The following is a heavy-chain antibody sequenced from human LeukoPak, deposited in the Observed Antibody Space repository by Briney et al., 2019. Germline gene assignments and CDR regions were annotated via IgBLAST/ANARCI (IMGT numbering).Heavy chain of an antibody. V-gene: IGHV3-23*01. CDR3: AKRYYYDTSGNPGGVDH. Sequence: GGSLRLSCAASGFTFSNYAMSWVRQAPGKGLEWVSTISGGGANTYYADSVKGRFTISRDNSKNTLYLQMNSLRAEDTALYYCAKRYYYDTSGNPGGVDHWGQGTLVTVSS. CDR1: GFTFSNYA. J-gene: IGHJ5*02. CDR2: ISGGGANT. D-gene: IGHD3-22*01.